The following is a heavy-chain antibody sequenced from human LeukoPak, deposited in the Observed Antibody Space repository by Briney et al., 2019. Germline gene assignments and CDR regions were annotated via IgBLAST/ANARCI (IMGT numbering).Heavy chain of an antibody. CDR3: SSATSMTTITTDH. D-gene: IGHD6-25*01. V-gene: IGHV3-30*03. Sequence: GGSLRLSCVASGFTFSSYGMSWVRQAPGKGLEWLAVISYDEANIYYADSVKGRLTISRDNSKNTVFLQMNSLRVEDTAIYYCSSATSMTTITTDHWGQGTLVTVSS. CDR2: ISYDEANI. CDR1: GFTFSSYG. J-gene: IGHJ4*02.